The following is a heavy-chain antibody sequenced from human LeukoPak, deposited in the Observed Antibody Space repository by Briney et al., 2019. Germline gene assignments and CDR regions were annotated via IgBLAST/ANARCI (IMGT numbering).Heavy chain of an antibody. CDR3: ARPYYYDSSGYSD. CDR2: INPNSGGT. J-gene: IGHJ4*02. CDR1: GYIFTGYY. V-gene: IGHV1-2*02. D-gene: IGHD3-22*01. Sequence: ASVKVSCKASGYIFTGYYMHWVRRAPGQGLEWMGWINPNSGGTNYAQKFQGRVTMTRDTSISTAYMELSRLRSDDTAVYYCARPYYYDSSGYSDWGQGTLVTVSS.